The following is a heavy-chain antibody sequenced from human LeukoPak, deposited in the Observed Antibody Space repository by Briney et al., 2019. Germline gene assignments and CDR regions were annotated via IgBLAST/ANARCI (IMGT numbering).Heavy chain of an antibody. J-gene: IGHJ4*02. CDR3: ARTLSDYYYFDY. CDR1: GYSFTSYX. CDR2: IYPDDSDT. D-gene: IGHD4-17*01. V-gene: IGHV5-51*01. Sequence: GESLKISCKGSGYSFTSYXXXXXXXMXXXXXXXMGIIYPDDSDTRYXXXFXXXVTXXXDKSISTAYLQWSSLKASDNAMYYCARTLSDYYYFDYWGQGTLVTVSS.